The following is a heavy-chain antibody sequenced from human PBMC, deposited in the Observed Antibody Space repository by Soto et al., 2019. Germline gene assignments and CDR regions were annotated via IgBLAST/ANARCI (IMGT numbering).Heavy chain of an antibody. CDR2: IYYSGST. CDR1: GGSISSYY. V-gene: IGHV4-59*01. D-gene: IGHD3-22*01. Sequence: SETLSLTCTVSGGSISSYYWSWIRQPPGKGLEWIGYIYYSGSTNYNPSLKSRVTISVDTSKNQFSLKLSSVTAADTAVYYCARDGGDEYYYDRGMFDYWGQGTLVTVSS. CDR3: ARDGGDEYYYDRGMFDY. J-gene: IGHJ4*02.